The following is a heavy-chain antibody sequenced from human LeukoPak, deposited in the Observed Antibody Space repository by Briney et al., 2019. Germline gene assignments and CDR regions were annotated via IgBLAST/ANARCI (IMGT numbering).Heavy chain of an antibody. CDR3: ARDQGIAVAGTDRIYYYYGMDV. D-gene: IGHD6-19*01. V-gene: IGHV3-33*01. CDR2: IWYDGSNK. CDR1: GFTFSSYG. J-gene: IGHJ6*04. Sequence: GGSLRLSCAASGFTFSSYGMHWVRQAPGKGLEWVAVIWYDGSNKYYADSVKGRFTISRDNSKNTLYLQMNSLRAEDTAVYYCARDQGIAVAGTDRIYYYYGMDVWGKGTTVTVSS.